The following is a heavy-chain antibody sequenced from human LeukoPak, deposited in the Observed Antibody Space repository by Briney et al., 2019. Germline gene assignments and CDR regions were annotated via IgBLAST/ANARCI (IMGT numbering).Heavy chain of an antibody. CDR2: ISAYNGNT. CDR1: GYTFTSYG. J-gene: IGHJ5*02. D-gene: IGHD2-2*02. Sequence: ASVKVSCKASGYTFTSYGISWVRQAPGQGLEWMGWISAYNGNTNYAQKLQGRVTMTTDTSTSRAYMERRSLRSDDTAVYYCARDRESDIVVVPAAIRWFDPWGQGTLVTVSS. V-gene: IGHV1-18*01. CDR3: ARDRESDIVVVPAAIRWFDP.